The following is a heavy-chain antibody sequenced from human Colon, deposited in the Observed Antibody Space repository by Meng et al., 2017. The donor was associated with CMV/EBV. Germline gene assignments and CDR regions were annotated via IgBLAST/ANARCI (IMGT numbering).Heavy chain of an antibody. D-gene: IGHD2-2*01. CDR2: INPKNGDT. V-gene: IGHV1-2*02. Sequence: ASVKVSCKASVYTFTGYRIHWVRQAPGRGLEWVGWINPKNGDTDYAQKFQGRVTMTRDTSISTAYMEVNSLTSDDTAVYFCARDYGSSIIGEAYWGQGTLVTVSS. J-gene: IGHJ4*02. CDR3: ARDYGSSIIGEAY. CDR1: VYTFTGYR.